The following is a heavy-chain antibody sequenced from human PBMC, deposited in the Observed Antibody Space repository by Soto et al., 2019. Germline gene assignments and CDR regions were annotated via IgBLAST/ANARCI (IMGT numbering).Heavy chain of an antibody. V-gene: IGHV4-59*01. CDR3: ARGLKDYPYYFDY. Sequence: PSGTLSLTCTVSGGSISSYYLSSIRQPPGKGLEWIVYIYYSGITNYNPSLKSRVTISVDTSKNRLSLKLSSVTAADTAVYYCARGLKDYPYYFDYWGQGTLVTVSS. D-gene: IGHD4-17*01. J-gene: IGHJ4*02. CDR2: IYYSGIT. CDR1: GGSISSYY.